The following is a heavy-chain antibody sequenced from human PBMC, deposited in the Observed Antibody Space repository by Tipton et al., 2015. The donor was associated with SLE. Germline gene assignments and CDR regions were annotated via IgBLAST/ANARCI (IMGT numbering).Heavy chain of an antibody. V-gene: IGHV1-8*01. CDR2: MNPNSGNT. Sequence: QLVQSGAEVKKPGASVKVSCKASGYTFTSYDINWVRQATGQGLEWMGWMNPNSGNTGYAQKFQGRVTMTRNTSISTAYMELSSLRSEDTAVYYCARSTPIAAAGLYWYFDLWGRGTLVTVSS. CDR3: ARSTPIAAAGLYWYFDL. J-gene: IGHJ2*01. D-gene: IGHD6-13*01. CDR1: GYTFTSYD.